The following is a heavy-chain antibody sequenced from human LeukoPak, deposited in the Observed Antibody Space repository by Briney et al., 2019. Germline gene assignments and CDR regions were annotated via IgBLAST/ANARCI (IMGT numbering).Heavy chain of an antibody. CDR3: ARKMGCSGGSCHYFDY. V-gene: IGHV5-51*01. CDR1: GYSFSVYW. D-gene: IGHD2-15*01. Sequence: GESLKISCKGSGYSFSVYWIGWVRQKPGKGLEWMGIIYPGDSETRYSPSFHGQVTISADKSISTAYLQWSSLKASDTAMYYCARKMGCSGGSCHYFDYWGQGTLLTVSS. J-gene: IGHJ4*02. CDR2: IYPGDSET.